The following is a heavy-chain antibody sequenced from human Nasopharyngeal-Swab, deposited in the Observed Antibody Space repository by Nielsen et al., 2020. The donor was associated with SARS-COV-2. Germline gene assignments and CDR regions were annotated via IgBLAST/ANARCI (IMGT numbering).Heavy chain of an antibody. D-gene: IGHD3-3*01. CDR2: ISSSSSYI. CDR3: ARDGLDYDFWSAYFMDV. Sequence: GESLKISCAASGFTFNNYNFNWVRQAPGKGLEWVSSISSSSSYISYADSVKVRFTISRDNAKNSLYLQMNSLRAEDTAVYYCARDGLDYDFWSAYFMDVWGQGTTVTVSS. J-gene: IGHJ6*02. V-gene: IGHV3-21*01. CDR1: GFTFNNYN.